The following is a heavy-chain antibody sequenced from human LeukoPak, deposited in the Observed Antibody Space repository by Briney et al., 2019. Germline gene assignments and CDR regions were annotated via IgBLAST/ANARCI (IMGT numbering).Heavy chain of an antibody. CDR2: INPNSDVT. CDR3: ARSRESCTGGTCPGDY. Sequence: GASVKVSCTASGYTFTAYYMHWVRQAPGQGLEWLGWINPNSDVTRYAQKFQGRVTMTRDTSISTVYMELSRLRSDDTAVYYCARSRESCTGGTCPGDYWGQGTRVTVS. D-gene: IGHD2-8*02. CDR1: GYTFTAYY. J-gene: IGHJ4*02. V-gene: IGHV1-2*02.